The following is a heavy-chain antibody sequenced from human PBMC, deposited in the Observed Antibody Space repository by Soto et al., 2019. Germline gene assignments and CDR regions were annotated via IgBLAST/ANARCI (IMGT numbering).Heavy chain of an antibody. CDR2: IYYSGST. J-gene: IGHJ4*02. D-gene: IGHD6-13*01. CDR1: GGSISSGGYY. CDR3: ARGSPPPPQQLCSSGIDY. Sequence: SETLSLTCPVSGGSISSGGYYWSWIRQHPGKGLEWIGYIYYSGSTYYNPSLKSRVTISVDTSKNQFSLKLSSVTAADTAVYYCARGSPPPPQQLCSSGIDYWGQGTLVTVSS. V-gene: IGHV4-31*03.